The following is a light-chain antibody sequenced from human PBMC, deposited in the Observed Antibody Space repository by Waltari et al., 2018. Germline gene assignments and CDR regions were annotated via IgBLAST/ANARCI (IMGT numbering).Light chain of an antibody. Sequence: QSVLTQPPSASGTPGQRVTISCSGSSSHIGSNTVNWYQQLPGTAPNLLIYSNNQRPSGVPDRFSGSKSGTSASLAISGLQSEDEADYYCAAWDDSLNAVLFGGGTKLTVL. CDR3: AAWDDSLNAVL. CDR1: SSHIGSNT. J-gene: IGLJ2*01. V-gene: IGLV1-44*01. CDR2: SNN.